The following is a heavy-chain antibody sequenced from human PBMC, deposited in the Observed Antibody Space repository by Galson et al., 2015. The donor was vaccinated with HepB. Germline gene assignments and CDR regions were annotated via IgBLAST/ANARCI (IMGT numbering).Heavy chain of an antibody. D-gene: IGHD3-22*01. CDR1: GDSISRTPYY. J-gene: IGHJ2*01. CDR3: ARRGYYFDSSGYDYVWYFDL. CDR2: IYYSGST. Sequence: SETLSLTCTVSGDSISRTPYYWGWIRQPPGKGLEWIGSIYYSGSTYYNPSLKSRIIMSIDTSKNQFSLKLRSVTAADTAVYYCARRGYYFDSSGYDYVWYFDLWGRGTLVTVSS. V-gene: IGHV4-39*01.